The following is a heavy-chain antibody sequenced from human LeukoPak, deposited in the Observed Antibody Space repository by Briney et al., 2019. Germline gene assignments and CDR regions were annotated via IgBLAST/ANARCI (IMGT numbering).Heavy chain of an antibody. Sequence: SETLSLTCAVYGGSFSGYYWSWIRQPPGKGLEWIGEINHSGSTNYNPSLKSRVTISVDTSKNQFSLKLSSVTAADTAVYYCARVKKLVRRAQRYYYMDVWGKGTTVTVSS. V-gene: IGHV4-34*01. CDR3: ARVKKLVRRAQRYYYMDV. CDR1: GGSFSGYY. J-gene: IGHJ6*03. D-gene: IGHD6-13*01. CDR2: INHSGST.